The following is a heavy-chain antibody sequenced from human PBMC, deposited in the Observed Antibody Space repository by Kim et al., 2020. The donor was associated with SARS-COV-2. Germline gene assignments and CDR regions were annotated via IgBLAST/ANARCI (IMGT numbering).Heavy chain of an antibody. D-gene: IGHD2-21*02. V-gene: IGHV3-23*01. J-gene: IGHJ6*02. CDR2: IDDSGETT. CDR1: GFTFSSYA. CDR3: AKEGLSGLSYYGMDV. Sequence: GGSLRLSCVASGFTFSSYAMSWVRQTPGKGLAWVSSIDDSGETTYNADSVKGRFTISSDNSKNTLYLQMNSLRIEDTAVYYCAKEGLSGLSYYGMDVWGQGTTVTVSS.